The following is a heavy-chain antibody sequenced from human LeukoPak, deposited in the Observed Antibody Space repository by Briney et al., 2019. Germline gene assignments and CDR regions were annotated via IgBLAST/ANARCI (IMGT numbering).Heavy chain of an antibody. D-gene: IGHD2/OR15-2a*01. J-gene: IGHJ6*03. CDR3: ARRNTDYYYYMDV. CDR1: GGSISSSSYY. Sequence: SETLSLTCTVSGGSISSSSYYWGWIRQPPGKGPEWIGSIYYSGSTYYNPSLKSRVTISVDTSKNQFSLKLSSVTAADTAVYYCARRNTDYYYYMDVWGKGTTVTISS. V-gene: IGHV4-39*01. CDR2: IYYSGST.